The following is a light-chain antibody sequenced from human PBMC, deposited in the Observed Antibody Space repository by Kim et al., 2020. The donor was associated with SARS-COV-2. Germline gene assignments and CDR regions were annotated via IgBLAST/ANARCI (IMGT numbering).Light chain of an antibody. CDR2: AAS. J-gene: IGKJ1*01. CDR1: QSISSY. Sequence: DIQMTQSPSSLSASVGDRVTISCRASQSISSYLNWYQQKPGKAPKLLMYAASTLHSGVPSRFSGSGSGTDFTLSISSLQPEDFAIYYCQQTYSSPWTFGQGTKVDIK. V-gene: IGKV1-39*01. CDR3: QQTYSSPWT.